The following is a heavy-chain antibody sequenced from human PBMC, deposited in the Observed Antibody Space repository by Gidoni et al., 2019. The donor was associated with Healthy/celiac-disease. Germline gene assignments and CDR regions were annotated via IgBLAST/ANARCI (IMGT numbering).Heavy chain of an antibody. V-gene: IGHV3-7*01. CDR3: ARSESSGYYPGAFDI. CDR1: GFTFSSYW. CDR2: IKQDGSEK. J-gene: IGHJ3*02. D-gene: IGHD3-22*01. Sequence: EVQLVESGGGLVQPGGSLRLSCAASGFTFSSYWMSWVRQAPGKGLDWVANIKQDGSEKYYVDSVKGRFTISRDNAKNSLYLQMNSLRAEDTAVYYCARSESSGYYPGAFDIWGQGTMVTVSS.